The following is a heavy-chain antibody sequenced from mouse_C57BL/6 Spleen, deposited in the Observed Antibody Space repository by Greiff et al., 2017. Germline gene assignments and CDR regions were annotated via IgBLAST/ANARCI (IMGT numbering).Heavy chain of an antibody. V-gene: IGHV1-9*01. CDR1: GYTFTGYW. D-gene: IGHD1-1*01. CDR3: ARGDGSSYYDYAMDY. Sequence: QVQLQQSGAELMKPGASVKLSCKATGYTFTGYWIEWVKQRPGHGLEWIGEILPGSGSTNYNETFKGKATFTADPSSNTDYMQRSSLTTEDCGIGYCARGDGSSYYDYAMDYWGQGTSVTVSS. CDR2: ILPGSGST. J-gene: IGHJ4*01.